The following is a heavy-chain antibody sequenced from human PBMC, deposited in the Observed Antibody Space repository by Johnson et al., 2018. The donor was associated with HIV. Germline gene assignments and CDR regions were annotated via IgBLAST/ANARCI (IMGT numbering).Heavy chain of an antibody. Sequence: VQLVESGGGLVQPGGSLRLSCAASGFTFSSYWTTWVRQAPGKGLEWVANIKQDGSEKNYLDSVKGRFTISRDNAKNSLYLQMNSLRAEDTALYYCAKNIRSGSCYYNDAFDILGQGTMGTVSS. V-gene: IGHV3-7*03. CDR1: GFTFSSYW. D-gene: IGHD3-3*01. CDR3: AKNIRSGSCYYNDAFDI. CDR2: IKQDGSEK. J-gene: IGHJ3*02.